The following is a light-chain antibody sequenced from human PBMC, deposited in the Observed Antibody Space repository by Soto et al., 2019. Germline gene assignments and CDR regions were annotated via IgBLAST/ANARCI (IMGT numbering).Light chain of an antibody. CDR2: GNS. Sequence: QYVLTQPPSVSGAPGQRVTISCTGSSSNIGAGYDVHWYQQLPGTAPKLLIYGNSNRPSGVPDRFSGSKSGTSASLAITGLQAEDEADYYCQSYDSSLSGYVFGTGTQVTVL. J-gene: IGLJ1*01. V-gene: IGLV1-40*01. CDR1: SSNIGAGYD. CDR3: QSYDSSLSGYV.